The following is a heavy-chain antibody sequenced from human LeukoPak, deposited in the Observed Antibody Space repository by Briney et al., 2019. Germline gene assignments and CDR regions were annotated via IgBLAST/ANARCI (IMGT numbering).Heavy chain of an antibody. CDR1: GVTFGDYY. CDR3: ARDTLTDIAARPLDY. J-gene: IGHJ4*02. D-gene: IGHD6-6*01. V-gene: IGHV3-11*01. CDR2: ISNSGGTK. Sequence: GGSLRLSCAASGVTFGDYYMAWIRQAPGKGLEYISDISNSGGTKYYADSVKGRFTISRDNAKNSLILQMDRLTFEDTAIYYCARDTLTDIAARPLDYWGQGTLVTVSS.